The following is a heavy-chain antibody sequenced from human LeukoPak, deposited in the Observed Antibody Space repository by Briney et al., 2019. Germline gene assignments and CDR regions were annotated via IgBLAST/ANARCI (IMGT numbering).Heavy chain of an antibody. Sequence: SGTLSLTCAVSGGSISSGLYSWSWIRQPLGKGLEWIGYIYHTGSTYYNPSLKSRVTISVDTSKNQFSLRLSSVTAADTAVYYCARLQYCSGTSCYWFDPWGQGTLVTVSS. D-gene: IGHD2-2*01. CDR1: GGSISSGLYS. J-gene: IGHJ5*02. V-gene: IGHV4-30-2*01. CDR2: IYHTGST. CDR3: ARLQYCSGTSCYWFDP.